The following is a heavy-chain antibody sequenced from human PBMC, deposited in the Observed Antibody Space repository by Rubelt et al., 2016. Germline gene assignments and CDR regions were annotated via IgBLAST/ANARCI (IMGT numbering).Heavy chain of an antibody. CDR1: GGPLSGYY. J-gene: IGHJ5*02. V-gene: IGHV4-34*01. Sequence: RWGTGLLKPSETLSLTCAVYGGPLSGYYWSWIRQPPGKGLEWIGEINHSGSTNYNPSLKSRVTISVDTSKNQFSLKLSSVTAADTAVYYCARGPSPHNWFDPWGQGTLVTVSS. CDR3: ARGPSPHNWFDP. CDR2: INHSGST.